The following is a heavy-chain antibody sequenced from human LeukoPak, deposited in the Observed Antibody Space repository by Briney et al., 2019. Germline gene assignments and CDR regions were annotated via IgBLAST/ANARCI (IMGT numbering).Heavy chain of an antibody. D-gene: IGHD3-22*01. J-gene: IGHJ1*01. CDR2: INPSSGDT. V-gene: IGHV1-2*02. CDR3: ARGYYDSGDFEYFQH. Sequence: ASVKVSCKASGYSFTGNYMHWVRQAPGQGLEWMGWINPSSGDTNFAQKFQGRVTMTRDTSISTVYMELSRLRSDDTAVFYCARGYYDSGDFEYFQHWGQGTLVTVSS. CDR1: GYSFTGNY.